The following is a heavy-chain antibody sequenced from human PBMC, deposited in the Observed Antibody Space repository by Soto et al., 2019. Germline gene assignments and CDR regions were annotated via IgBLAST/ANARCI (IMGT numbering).Heavy chain of an antibody. Sequence: QVHLVQSGVEVKKPGASVKVSCKASGYSFSTYGISWVRQAPGQGLEWMGWISGLNGNTNYAQSRQGRVTMTTDTSTSTAYMELRSLGFDDTAMYYCARDLFGEDGAGYFDYWGQGTLVTVSS. V-gene: IGHV1-18*01. CDR1: GYSFSTYG. D-gene: IGHD3-10*01. CDR3: ARDLFGEDGAGYFDY. J-gene: IGHJ4*02. CDR2: ISGLNGNT.